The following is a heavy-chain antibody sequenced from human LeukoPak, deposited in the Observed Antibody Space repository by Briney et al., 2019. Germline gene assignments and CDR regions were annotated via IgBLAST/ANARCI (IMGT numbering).Heavy chain of an antibody. CDR1: GFTFSSYA. D-gene: IGHD3-22*01. CDR2: IYSGGST. CDR3: AVGSHYYDSSGYLDY. Sequence: GGSLRLSCAASGFTFSSYAMSWVRQAPGKGLEWVSVIYSGGSTYYADSAKGRFTISRDNSKNTLYLQMNSLRAEDTAVYYCAVGSHYYDSSGYLDYWGQGTLVTVSS. J-gene: IGHJ4*02. V-gene: IGHV3-23*03.